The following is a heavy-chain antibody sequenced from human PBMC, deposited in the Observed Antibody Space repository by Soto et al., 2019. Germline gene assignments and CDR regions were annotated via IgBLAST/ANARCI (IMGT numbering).Heavy chain of an antibody. CDR1: GYSISSGYY. CDR2: IHLTGTT. CDR3: ARDASYSYSGGMDV. J-gene: IGHJ6*02. D-gene: IGHD3-16*02. Sequence: SETLSLTCAVSGYSISSGYYWGWIRQPPGKGLEWIGSIHLTGTTYYNPSLKSRVTMSVDTSKNQFFLRLNSVTAADTAVYYCARDASYSYSGGMDVWGQGTTVTSP. V-gene: IGHV4-38-2*02.